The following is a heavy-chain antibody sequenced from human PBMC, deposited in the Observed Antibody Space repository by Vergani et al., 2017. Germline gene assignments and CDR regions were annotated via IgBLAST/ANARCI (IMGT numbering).Heavy chain of an antibody. CDR2: ISWNSNSI. CDR3: AKELGTSSWGCLFNP. CDR1: GFTFAGYA. D-gene: IGHD6-6*01. Sequence: EVQLEESGGGLVLPGRSLRLSCVASGFTFAGYAMHWVRQAPGKGLEWVSGISWNSNSIGYADPVKGRFTITRDNAKNYLYLRMNSLRAEDTALYYSAKELGTSSWGCLFNPWGQGTLVTVSS. J-gene: IGHJ5*02. V-gene: IGHV3-9*01.